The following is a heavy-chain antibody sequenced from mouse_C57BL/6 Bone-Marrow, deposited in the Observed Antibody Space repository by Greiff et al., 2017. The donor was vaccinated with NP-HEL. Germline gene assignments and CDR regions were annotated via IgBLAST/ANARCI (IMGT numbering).Heavy chain of an antibody. CDR3: TRGRWLLGAMDY. CDR1: GYTFTDYE. D-gene: IGHD2-3*01. J-gene: IGHJ4*01. CDR2: IDPETGGT. V-gene: IGHV1-15*01. Sequence: QVQLKQSGAELVRPGASVTLSCKASGYTFTDYEMHWVKQTPVHGLEWIGAIDPETGGTAYNQKFKGKAILTADKSSSTAYMELRSLTSEDSAVYYCTRGRWLLGAMDYWGQGTSVTVSS.